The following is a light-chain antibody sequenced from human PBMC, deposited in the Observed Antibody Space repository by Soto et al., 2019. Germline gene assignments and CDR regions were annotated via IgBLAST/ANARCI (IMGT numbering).Light chain of an antibody. CDR1: YNVRGY. J-gene: IGKJ1*01. Sequence: EVVLTQSPDTLSLPPGERASLSCRASYNVRGYLAWYQQKPGQAPRLLIYGASSRATGIPDRFSGSGSGTVFTLTINILEPDDFAVYYCHQYGNSPQTFGQGTKVDNK. CDR2: GAS. V-gene: IGKV3-20*01. CDR3: HQYGNSPQT.